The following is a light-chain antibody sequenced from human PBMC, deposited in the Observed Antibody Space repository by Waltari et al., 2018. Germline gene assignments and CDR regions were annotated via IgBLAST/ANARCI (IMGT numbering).Light chain of an antibody. J-gene: IGLJ2*01. CDR2: DRS. V-gene: IGLV2-18*02. Sequence: QSALTQPPSVSGSRGQSLTISCCGPSCCVGSYNCVPWYQQPPGTAPKLIIFDRSTRPSGVPDRFSGSKSGSTASLTISGLQAEDEGDYYCSSYTPSGTVVFGGGTKLTVL. CDR3: SSYTPSGTVV. CDR1: SCCVGSYNC.